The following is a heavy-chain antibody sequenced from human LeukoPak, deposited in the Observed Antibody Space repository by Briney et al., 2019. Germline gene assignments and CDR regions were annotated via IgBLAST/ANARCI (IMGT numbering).Heavy chain of an antibody. Sequence: GESLKISCKGSGYSFTSYWIAWVRHMPGKGLDWMGIIYLGDSDTRYSPSFRGQVTISADKSISTAYLQWSSLKASDTAMYYCARLSSSWYGDIWGQGTMVTVSS. D-gene: IGHD6-13*01. CDR3: ARLSSSWYGDI. J-gene: IGHJ3*02. CDR1: GYSFTSYW. V-gene: IGHV5-51*01. CDR2: IYLGDSDT.